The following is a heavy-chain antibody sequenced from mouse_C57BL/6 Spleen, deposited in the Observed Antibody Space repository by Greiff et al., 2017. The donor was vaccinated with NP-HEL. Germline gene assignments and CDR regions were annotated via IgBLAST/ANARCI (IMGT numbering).Heavy chain of an antibody. V-gene: IGHV1-64*01. Sequence: VQLQQPGAELVKPGASVKLSCKASGYTFTSYWMHWVKQRPGQGLEWIGMIHPNSGSTNYNEKFKSKATLTVDKSSSTAYMQLSSLTSEDSAVYYCARSVITTVEGYYFDYWGQGTTLTVSS. CDR1: GYTFTSYW. CDR3: ARSVITTVEGYYFDY. CDR2: IHPNSGST. J-gene: IGHJ2*01. D-gene: IGHD1-1*01.